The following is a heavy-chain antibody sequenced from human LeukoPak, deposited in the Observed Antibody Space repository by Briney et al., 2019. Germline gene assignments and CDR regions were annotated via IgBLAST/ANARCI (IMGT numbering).Heavy chain of an antibody. CDR2: ITSSGGTT. Sequence: PGGSLRLSCAASGFTFSTYVMTWVRQAPGKGLEWVSLITSSGGTTFYADSVKGRFTISRDNSKNTLYLQMSSLRAEDTALYYCVEKVGGVKAFDIWGQGTMVTVSS. D-gene: IGHD2-8*02. CDR1: GFTFSTYV. V-gene: IGHV3-23*01. CDR3: VEKVGGVKAFDI. J-gene: IGHJ3*02.